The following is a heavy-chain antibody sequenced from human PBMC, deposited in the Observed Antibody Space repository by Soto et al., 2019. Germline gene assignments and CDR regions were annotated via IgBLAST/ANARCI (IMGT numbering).Heavy chain of an antibody. CDR1: GFSFSNCA. CDR2: ISATGSNI. J-gene: IGHJ4*02. V-gene: IGHV3-23*01. D-gene: IGHD3-16*01. CDR3: AKIAAYTNGRIDY. Sequence: GGSLRLSCAASGFSFSNCAMSWVRQAPGKGLEWVSIISATGSNIYYAGSVRGRFTVSRDSSKNTVFLQMNSLEVEDTAIYYCAKIAAYTNGRIDYWGQGALVTVSS.